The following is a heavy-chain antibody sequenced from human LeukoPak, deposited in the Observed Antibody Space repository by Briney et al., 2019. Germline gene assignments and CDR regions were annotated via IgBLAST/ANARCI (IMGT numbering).Heavy chain of an antibody. CDR2: MNPNSGNT. CDR3: ATSYGPYDLYGMDV. Sequence: GAPVKVSCKASGYTFTSYDINWVRQATGQGLEWMGWMNPNSGNTGYAQKFQGRVTMTRNTSISTAYMELSSLRSEDTAVYYCATSYGPYDLYGMDVWGQGTTVTVSS. D-gene: IGHD3-10*01. V-gene: IGHV1-8*01. CDR1: GYTFTSYD. J-gene: IGHJ6*02.